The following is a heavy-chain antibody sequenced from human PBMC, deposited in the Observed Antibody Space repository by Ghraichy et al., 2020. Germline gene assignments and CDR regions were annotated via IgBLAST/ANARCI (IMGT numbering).Heavy chain of an antibody. CDR3: VRVIYYYDSSGSVGSFDY. D-gene: IGHD3-22*01. Sequence: LVKVSCKASGYTFTSYGISWVRQAPGQGLEWMGWISAYNGNTNYAQKLQGRVTMTTDTSTSTAYMELRSLRSDDTAVYYCVRVIYYYDSSGSVGSFDYWGQGTLVTVSS. CDR2: ISAYNGNT. V-gene: IGHV1-18*01. CDR1: GYTFTSYG. J-gene: IGHJ4*02.